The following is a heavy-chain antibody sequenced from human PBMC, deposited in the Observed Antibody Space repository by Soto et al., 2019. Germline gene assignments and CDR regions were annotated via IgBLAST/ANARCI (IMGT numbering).Heavy chain of an antibody. CDR2: IISIFGTA. J-gene: IGHJ6*02. Sequence: SVKVSCKASGGTFSSYAISWVRQAPGQGLEWMGGIISIFGTANYAQKFQGRVTITADKSTSTAYMELSSLRSEDTAVYYCARFSVSAYYYYGMDVWGQGTTVTVSS. CDR3: ARFSVSAYYYYGMDV. D-gene: IGHD3-16*02. V-gene: IGHV1-69*06. CDR1: GGTFSSYA.